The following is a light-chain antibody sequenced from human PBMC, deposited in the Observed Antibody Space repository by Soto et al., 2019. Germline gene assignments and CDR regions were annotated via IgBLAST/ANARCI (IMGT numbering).Light chain of an antibody. CDR3: QQANSFPLT. Sequence: IQLTQSPSSLSASVGDRVTITCRASQGISSYLAWYQQKPGKAPKLVIYDASSLQSGVPSRFSGSGSGTDFTLTISSLQPEDFATYYCQQANSFPLTFGGGTKVDIK. CDR1: QGISSY. V-gene: IGKV1-12*01. J-gene: IGKJ4*01. CDR2: DAS.